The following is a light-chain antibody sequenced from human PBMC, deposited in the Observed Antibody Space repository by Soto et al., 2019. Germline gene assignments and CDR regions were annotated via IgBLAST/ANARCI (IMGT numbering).Light chain of an antibody. CDR1: QDIGSY. CDR2: AAA. V-gene: IGKV1-9*01. CDR3: QRLSDYPIT. J-gene: IGKJ5*01. Sequence: DIQLTQSPSFLSASVGDRVTITCRASQDIGSYLAWYQQKPGKAPQFLLYAAATLRVGVPSRFSESGSGTEFTLTISSLQLEDSATYYCQRLSDYPITFGQGTRLEIK.